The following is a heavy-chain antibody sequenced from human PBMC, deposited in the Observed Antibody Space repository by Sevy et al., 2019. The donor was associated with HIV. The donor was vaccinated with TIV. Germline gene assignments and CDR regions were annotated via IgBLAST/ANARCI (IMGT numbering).Heavy chain of an antibody. CDR1: KFPFRSNG. V-gene: IGHV3-30*02. CDR3: ANDLRVVIPAAMQPADL. D-gene: IGHD2-2*01. Sequence: GGSLRLSCVASKFPFRSNGFHWVRQPPGKGLEWLSYINFDGSDRKYADPVKGGFTVSRDNSKNTPYLQMNSLRAEDTAVYYCANDLRVVIPAAMQPADLWGQGTLVTVSS. J-gene: IGHJ5*02. CDR2: INFDGSDR.